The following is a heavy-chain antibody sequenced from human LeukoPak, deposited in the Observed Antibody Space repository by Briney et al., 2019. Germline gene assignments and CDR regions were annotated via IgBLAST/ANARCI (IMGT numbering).Heavy chain of an antibody. CDR3: ARDLAGDYSPDAFDI. CDR1: GYSISSGYY. J-gene: IGHJ3*02. V-gene: IGHV4-38-2*02. D-gene: IGHD4-17*01. CDR2: FFHSGNT. Sequence: PSETLSLTCTVSGYSISSGYYWGWIRQPPGKGLEWSGSFFHSGNTYYNPSLKSRVTISVDTSKNQFSLKVTSVTAADAAVYYCARDLAGDYSPDAFDIWGQGTMVTVSS.